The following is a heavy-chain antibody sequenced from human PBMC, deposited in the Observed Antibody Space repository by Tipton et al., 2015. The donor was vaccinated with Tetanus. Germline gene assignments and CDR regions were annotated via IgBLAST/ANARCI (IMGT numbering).Heavy chain of an antibody. J-gene: IGHJ3*02. V-gene: IGHV3-33*01. D-gene: IGHD3-22*01. CDR3: AREVGYSSGYYLMGSKAFDI. Sequence: SLRLSCAASGFTFSSYGMHWVRQAPGKGLEWVAVIWYDGSNKYYADSVKGRFTISRDNSKNTLYLQMNSLRAEDTAVYYCAREVGYSSGYYLMGSKAFDIWGQGTMVTVSS. CDR2: IWYDGSNK. CDR1: GFTFSSYG.